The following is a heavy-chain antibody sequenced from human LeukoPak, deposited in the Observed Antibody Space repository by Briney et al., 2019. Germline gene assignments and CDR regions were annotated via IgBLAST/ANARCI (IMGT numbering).Heavy chain of an antibody. CDR2: IYYSGST. CDR3: ARVHQATYYDFRSGPVDAFDI. Sequence: PSETLSLTCTVSGGSISSYYWSWIRQPPGKGLEWIGYIYYSGSTNYNPSLKSRVTISVDTSKNQFSLKLSSVTAADTAVYYCARVHQATYYDFRSGPVDAFDIWGQGTMVTVSS. CDR1: GGSISSYY. V-gene: IGHV4-59*01. D-gene: IGHD3-3*01. J-gene: IGHJ3*02.